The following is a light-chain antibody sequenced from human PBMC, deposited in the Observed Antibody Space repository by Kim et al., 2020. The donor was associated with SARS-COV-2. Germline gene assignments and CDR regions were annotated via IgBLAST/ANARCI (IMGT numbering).Light chain of an antibody. Sequence: SASVGDRVTITCRASQSISSWLAWYQQKPGKAPKLLIYKASSVESGVPTRFSGSGSGTEFTLTISSLQPDDFATYYCQQYNSYPYTLGQGTKLEI. V-gene: IGKV1-5*03. CDR1: QSISSW. CDR3: QQYNSYPYT. CDR2: KAS. J-gene: IGKJ2*01.